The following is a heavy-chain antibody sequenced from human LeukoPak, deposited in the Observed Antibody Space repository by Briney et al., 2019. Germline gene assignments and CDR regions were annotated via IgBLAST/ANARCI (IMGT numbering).Heavy chain of an antibody. D-gene: IGHD6-19*01. CDR2: IYYSGTT. CDR3: ARHASGWYTD. V-gene: IGHV4-39*01. J-gene: IGHJ1*01. Sequence: SETLSLTCADSGDSISSGDYYWAWIRQPPGKGQQWVGSIYYSGTTYYNPFLKSRLTISRDTSKNQFSLNLNSVTTADTAVYYCARHASGWYTDWGQGTLVTVSS. CDR1: GDSISSGDYY.